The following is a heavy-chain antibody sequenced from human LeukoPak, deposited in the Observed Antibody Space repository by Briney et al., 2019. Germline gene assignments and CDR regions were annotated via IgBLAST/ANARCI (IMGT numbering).Heavy chain of an antibody. CDR3: ARLSSSSNWFDP. CDR1: GFTFSSYG. CDR2: IWYDGSNK. Sequence: GGSLRLSCAASGFTFSSYGMHWVRQAAGKGLEWVAVIWYDGSNKYYADSVKGRFTISRDNSKNPLYLQMNSLRAEDTAVYYCARLSSSSNWFDPWGQGTLVTVSS. J-gene: IGHJ5*02. D-gene: IGHD6-6*01. V-gene: IGHV3-33*01.